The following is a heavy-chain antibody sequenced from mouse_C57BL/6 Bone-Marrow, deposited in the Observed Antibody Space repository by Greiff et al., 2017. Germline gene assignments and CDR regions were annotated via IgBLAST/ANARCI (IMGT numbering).Heavy chain of an antibody. CDR2: IWSGGST. V-gene: IGHV2-4*01. CDR3: AKKTIVTPRFAY. Sequence: VKLMESGPGLVQPSQSLSITCTVSGFSLTSYGVHWVRQPPGKGLEWLGVIWSGGSTDYNAALISRLSLSQDNSQSQVFFKMNSLQADDTAIYYCAKKTIVTPRFAYWGQGTLVTVSA. CDR1: GFSLTSYG. J-gene: IGHJ3*01. D-gene: IGHD2-5*01.